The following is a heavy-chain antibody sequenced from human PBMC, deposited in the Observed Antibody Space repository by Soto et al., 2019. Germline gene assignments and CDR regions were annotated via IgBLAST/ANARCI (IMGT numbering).Heavy chain of an antibody. CDR3: ARVEGNYYDSSGYGMDV. Sequence: SETLSLTCTFSGCYISSGYYYLSWIRQPPGKGLEWIGYIYYSGSTYYNPSLKSRVTISVDTSKNQFSLKLSSVTAADTAVYYCARVEGNYYDSSGYGMDVWGQGTTVTVSS. CDR1: GCYISSGYYY. D-gene: IGHD3-22*01. CDR2: IYYSGST. V-gene: IGHV4-30-4*01. J-gene: IGHJ6*02.